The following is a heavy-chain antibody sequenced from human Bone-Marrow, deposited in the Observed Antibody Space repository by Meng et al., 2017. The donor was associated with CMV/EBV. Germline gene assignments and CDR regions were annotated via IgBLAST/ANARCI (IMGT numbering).Heavy chain of an antibody. D-gene: IGHD3-9*01. CDR2: ISNSGDDV. J-gene: IGHJ4*02. CDR3: AREEGSQGILTD. Sequence: GGSLRLSCEASGFTFSDYSLHWFRQAPGTGPEWVAYISNSGDDVSYAESVKGRFTISRDNSKNTVYLQMNSLRAEDTAVYYCAREEGSQGILTDWGQGTLVTVSS. V-gene: IGHV3-21*01. CDR1: GFTFSDYS.